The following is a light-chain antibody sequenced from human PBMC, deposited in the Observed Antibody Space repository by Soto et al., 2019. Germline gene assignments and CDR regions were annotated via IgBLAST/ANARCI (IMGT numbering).Light chain of an antibody. Sequence: QSVLTQPPSASGTPGQRVIISCSGSSPNIGSNTVNWYQQLPGTAPKLLIYSHNQRPSGVPDRFSGSKSGTSASLAISGLQSEEEADYYCATWDDSLDSYVFGTGTKLTVL. CDR2: SHN. CDR1: SPNIGSNT. J-gene: IGLJ1*01. V-gene: IGLV1-44*01. CDR3: ATWDDSLDSYV.